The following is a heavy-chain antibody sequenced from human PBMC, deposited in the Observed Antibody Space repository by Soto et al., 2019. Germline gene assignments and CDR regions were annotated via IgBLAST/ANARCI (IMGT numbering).Heavy chain of an antibody. Sequence: SETLSLTCTVLGGSISSSYWGWIRRPPGKGLEWIGSFYYSGSTNYNPSLKSRVTISVDTSKNQFSLKLSSVTAADTAVYYCARYEIRYYYDSSGPFDYWGQGTLVTVS. CDR1: GGSISSSY. CDR2: FYYSGST. D-gene: IGHD3-22*01. V-gene: IGHV4-59*01. J-gene: IGHJ4*02. CDR3: ARYEIRYYYDSSGPFDY.